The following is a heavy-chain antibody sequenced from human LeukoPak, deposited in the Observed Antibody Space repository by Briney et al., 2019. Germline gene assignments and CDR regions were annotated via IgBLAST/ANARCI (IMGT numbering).Heavy chain of an antibody. J-gene: IGHJ4*02. CDR2: ISSSSTYI. D-gene: IGHD1-26*01. CDR3: AREGIVGASPFDY. V-gene: IGHV3-21*01. CDR1: GFTFSSYS. Sequence: GGSLRLSCAASGFTFSSYSMNWVRQAPGKGLDWVSSISSSSTYIYYADSVKGRFTISRDNAKTSLYLQMNSLRAEDTAVYYCAREGIVGASPFDYWGQGTLVTVSS.